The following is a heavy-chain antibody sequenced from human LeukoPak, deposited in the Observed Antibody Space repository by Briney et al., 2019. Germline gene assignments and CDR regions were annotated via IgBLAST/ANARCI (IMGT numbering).Heavy chain of an antibody. CDR1: GFTVSSNY. CDR2: IYSGGST. D-gene: IGHD3-10*01. J-gene: IGHJ6*02. V-gene: IGHV3-66*01. CDR3: ARDTPTEGGLWFGELLGGMDV. Sequence: GGSLSLSCAASGFTVSSNYMSWVRQAPGKGLEWVSVIYSGGSTYYADSVKGRFTISRDNSKNTLYLQMNSLRAEDTAVYYCARDTPTEGGLWFGELLGGMDVWGQGTTVTVSS.